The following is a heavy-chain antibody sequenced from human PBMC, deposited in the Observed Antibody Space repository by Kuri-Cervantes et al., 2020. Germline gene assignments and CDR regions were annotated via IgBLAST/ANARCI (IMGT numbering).Heavy chain of an antibody. CDR2: IGGSGQYI. Sequence: GGSLRLSCSASGFSIRGYTLNWVRQAPGKGLEWVSSIGGSGQYIYYADSMKGRFTISRDNARESLFLEMNSLRVEDTAVYYCARAPPAGGKDRGVDYWGQGTLVTVSS. CDR3: ARAPPAGGKDRGVDY. CDR1: GFSIRGYT. V-gene: IGHV3-21*01. D-gene: IGHD4-23*01. J-gene: IGHJ4*02.